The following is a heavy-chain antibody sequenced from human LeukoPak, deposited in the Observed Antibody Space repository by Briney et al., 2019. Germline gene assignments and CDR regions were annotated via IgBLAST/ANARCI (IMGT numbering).Heavy chain of an antibody. CDR3: ARVSVETPYDY. Sequence: ASVTVSCKASGYAFASYAMHWVRQAPGQRLEWMGWINAGNGNTKYSQKFQGRVTITRDTSASTAYMELSSLRSEDTAVYYCARVSVETPYDYWGQGTLVTVSS. CDR2: INAGNGNT. CDR1: GYAFASYA. J-gene: IGHJ4*02. V-gene: IGHV1-3*01. D-gene: IGHD4-23*01.